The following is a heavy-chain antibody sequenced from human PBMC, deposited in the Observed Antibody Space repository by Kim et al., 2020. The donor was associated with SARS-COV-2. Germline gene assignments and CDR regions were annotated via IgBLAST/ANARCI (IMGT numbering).Heavy chain of an antibody. V-gene: IGHV3-49*02. J-gene: IGHJ4*02. Sequence: GGTTEYAASVKGRFTISRDDAKSIAYMQMNSLETEDTGVYYCTRDYHFDSWGQGTLVTVSS. CDR2: GGTT. CDR3: TRDYHFDS.